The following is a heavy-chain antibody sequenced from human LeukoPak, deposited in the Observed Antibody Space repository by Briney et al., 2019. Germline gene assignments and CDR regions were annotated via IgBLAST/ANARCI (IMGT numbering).Heavy chain of an antibody. CDR1: GGSISSYY. Sequence: KPSETLSLTCTVSGGSISSYYWSWIRQPPGKGLEWIGYIYYSGSTNYNPPLKSRVTISVDTSKNQFSLKLSSVTAADTAVYYCASTVEPLYFDYWGQGTLVTVSS. CDR2: IYYSGST. D-gene: IGHD4-23*01. V-gene: IGHV4-59*01. J-gene: IGHJ4*02. CDR3: ASTVEPLYFDY.